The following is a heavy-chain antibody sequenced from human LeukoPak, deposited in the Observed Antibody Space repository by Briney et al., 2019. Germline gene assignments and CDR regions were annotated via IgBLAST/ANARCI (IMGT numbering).Heavy chain of an antibody. J-gene: IGHJ4*02. D-gene: IGHD2-21*02. Sequence: GASVKVSCKASGYTFTGYYAHWVRQAPGQGLEWMGRINPNSGDTNYAQKFQGRVTMTRDTSISTAYMELSRLRSDDTAVYYCARDYCGGDCFPDYWGQGTLVTVSS. CDR3: ARDYCGGDCFPDY. V-gene: IGHV1-2*06. CDR1: GYTFTGYY. CDR2: INPNSGDT.